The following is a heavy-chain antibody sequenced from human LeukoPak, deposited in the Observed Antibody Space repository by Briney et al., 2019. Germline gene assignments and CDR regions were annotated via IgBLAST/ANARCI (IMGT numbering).Heavy chain of an antibody. Sequence: SETLSLTCTVSGGSISSYYWSWIRQPPGKGLEWIGYIYYSGSTNYNPSLKSRVSISVDTSKNQFSLKLSSVTAADTAVYYCARGCDYGDLGESFYYYMDVWGKGTTVTVSS. D-gene: IGHD4-17*01. CDR1: GGSISSYY. CDR2: IYYSGST. V-gene: IGHV4-59*01. J-gene: IGHJ6*03. CDR3: ARGCDYGDLGESFYYYMDV.